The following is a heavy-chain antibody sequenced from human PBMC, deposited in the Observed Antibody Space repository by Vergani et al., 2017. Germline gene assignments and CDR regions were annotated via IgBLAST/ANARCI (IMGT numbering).Heavy chain of an antibody. V-gene: IGHV1-69*01. CDR2: IIPIFGTS. Sequence: QVQLVQSGAEVKKPGSSVKVSCKASGGTFSSYTINWVRQAPGQGLEWMGGIIPIFGTSNYAQKFQGRVTITADESTSTAYMELSSLRSEDTAVYYCATIGIAASRQRDYWGQGTLVTVSS. CDR1: GGTFSSYT. CDR3: ATIGIAASRQRDY. J-gene: IGHJ4*02. D-gene: IGHD6-6*01.